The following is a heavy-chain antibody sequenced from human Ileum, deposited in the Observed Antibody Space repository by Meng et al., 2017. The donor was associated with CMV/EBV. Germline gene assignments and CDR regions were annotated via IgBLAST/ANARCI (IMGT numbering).Heavy chain of an antibody. J-gene: IGHJ5*02. V-gene: IGHV4-4*07. Sequence: ASGPGLVRPSETLSLTCTVSGDSLSTSSWNWIRQSAGSRLEWIGRICGTGTTNYNPSFKSRVTLSLDKSKNQFSLKLSSVTAADTAVYYCARRIREVREISWENWLAPWGQGTLVTVSS. CDR3: ARRIREVREISWENWLAP. D-gene: IGHD3-10*01. CDR2: ICGTGTT. CDR1: GDSLSTSS.